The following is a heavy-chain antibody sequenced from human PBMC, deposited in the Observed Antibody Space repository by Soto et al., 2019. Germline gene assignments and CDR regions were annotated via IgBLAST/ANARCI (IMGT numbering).Heavy chain of an antibody. CDR3: ARTDIVLVAAAVWYFDL. J-gene: IGHJ2*01. V-gene: IGHV1-69*12. Sequence: QVQLVQSGAEVKKPGSSVKVSCKASGGTFSSYAISWVRQAPGQGLEWMGGIIPIFGTANYAQKFQGRVTITAXEAXSXVYRELSSLRSEDTVVYYCARTDIVLVAAAVWYFDLWGRGTLVTVSS. D-gene: IGHD2-2*01. CDR1: GGTFSSYA. CDR2: IIPIFGTA.